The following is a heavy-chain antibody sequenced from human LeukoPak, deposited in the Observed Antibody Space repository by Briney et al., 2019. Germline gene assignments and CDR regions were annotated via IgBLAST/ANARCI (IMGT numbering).Heavy chain of an antibody. CDR3: VRTPPNWGFDY. Sequence: VASMKVSCKASGHTFTTNDINWVRQATGQGLEWLGWMSPNSGDTGYAQKFQGRVTMTSDSSISTAYMELSSLRSEDTAIYYCVRTPPNWGFDYWGQGTLVTVSS. J-gene: IGHJ4*02. CDR2: MSPNSGDT. D-gene: IGHD7-27*01. CDR1: GHTFTTND. V-gene: IGHV1-8*01.